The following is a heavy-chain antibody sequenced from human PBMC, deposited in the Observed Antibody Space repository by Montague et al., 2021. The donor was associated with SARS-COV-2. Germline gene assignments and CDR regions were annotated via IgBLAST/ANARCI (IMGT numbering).Heavy chain of an antibody. CDR2: INHSGST. J-gene: IGHJ6*02. Sequence: SETLSLTCAVYGGSFSGYYWSWIRQPPGKGLEWIGEINHSGSTNYNPSLKSRVTISVDTSKNQFSLKLSSVTAADTAVYYCARGPITVTTFYYYYGMDVWGQGATVTVPS. V-gene: IGHV4-34*01. CDR1: GGSFSGYY. D-gene: IGHD4-17*01. CDR3: ARGPITVTTFYYYYGMDV.